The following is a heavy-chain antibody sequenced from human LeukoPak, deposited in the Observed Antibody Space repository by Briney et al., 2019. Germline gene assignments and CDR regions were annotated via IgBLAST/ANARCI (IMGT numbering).Heavy chain of an antibody. CDR2: IHPEGNEK. V-gene: IGHV3-7*04. Sequence: GGSLRLSCAASGFTFRNFWMSWVRQAPGRGLEWVANIHPEGNEKYHVESVKGRFTISRDNAKSSLFLQMDGLRAEDTAVYYCARGDAFSGDHWGQGTLVTVSS. CDR1: GFTFRNFW. CDR3: ARGDAFSGDH. J-gene: IGHJ4*02.